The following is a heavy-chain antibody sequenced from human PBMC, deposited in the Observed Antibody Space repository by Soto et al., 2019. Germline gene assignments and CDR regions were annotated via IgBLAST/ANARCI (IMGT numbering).Heavy chain of an antibody. D-gene: IGHD2-15*01. Sequence: QVPLVQSGGEVKKPGASVKVSCKASGDTFSNYGISWVRQAPGQGLEWMGWISAYNGNTKYAQKVQGRVTMTTDTSTSTAYMELRSLISDDTAVYFCARVGCSGGTCQLSYFYGMDVWGQGTTVSVSS. J-gene: IGHJ6*02. CDR2: ISAYNGNT. CDR3: ARVGCSGGTCQLSYFYGMDV. CDR1: GDTFSNYG. V-gene: IGHV1-18*01.